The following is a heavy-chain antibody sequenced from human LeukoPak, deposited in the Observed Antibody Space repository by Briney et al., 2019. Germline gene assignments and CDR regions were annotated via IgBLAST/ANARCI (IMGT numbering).Heavy chain of an antibody. D-gene: IGHD3-10*01. J-gene: IGHJ4*02. V-gene: IGHV3-23*01. CDR1: GFTFSSYA. CDR2: ISGSGGST. CDR3: AKDHYYGSGSYDDYFDY. Sequence: GGSLRLSCAASGFTFSSYAMSWVRQAPGKGLEWVSAISGSGGSTYYADSVKGRFTISRDNSKNTLYLQMNSLRAEDTAVYYCAKDHYYGSGSYDDYFDYWGQGTLSPSPQ.